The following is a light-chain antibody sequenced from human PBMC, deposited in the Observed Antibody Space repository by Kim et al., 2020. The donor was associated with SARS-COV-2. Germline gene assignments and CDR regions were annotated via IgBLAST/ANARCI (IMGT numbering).Light chain of an antibody. V-gene: IGKV1-5*03. Sequence: SASVGDRVTITCQDSQSIDIWLAWYQQKPGKAPKLLIYQASSLESEVPSRFSGSGSGTEFTLTISSLQPDDFATYYCQQYRSHWTFGQGTKVDIK. CDR1: QSIDIW. CDR3: QQYRSHWT. CDR2: QAS. J-gene: IGKJ1*01.